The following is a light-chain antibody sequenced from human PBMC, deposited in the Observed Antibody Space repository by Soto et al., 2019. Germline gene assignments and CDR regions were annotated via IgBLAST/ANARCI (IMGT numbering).Light chain of an antibody. J-gene: IGKJ1*01. CDR1: QSVSSNY. CDR3: QQYGSSPRT. CDR2: VAS. V-gene: IGKV3-20*01. Sequence: EIELTQSPAILSLSPGERATLSCRASQSVSSNYLAWYQQKPGQSTRLLIYVASNRATGIPDRFSGSGSGTDFSLTISRLEPEDFAVYYCQQYGSSPRTFGQGTKVEIK.